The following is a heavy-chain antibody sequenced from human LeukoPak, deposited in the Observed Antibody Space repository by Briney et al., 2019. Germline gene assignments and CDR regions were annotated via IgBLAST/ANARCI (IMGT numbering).Heavy chain of an antibody. CDR2: IYGGGST. J-gene: IGHJ4*02. CDR1: GFTVSSNF. D-gene: IGHD2-21*01. V-gene: IGHV3-53*05. Sequence: QSGGSLRLSCAASGFTVSSNFLSWVRQAPGKGLEWVSVIYGGGSTYFADSVKGRFTISRDNSKNTLYLQMSSLRAEDTAVYYCAKEFNRGLPDYWGQGTLVTVPS. CDR3: AKEFNRGLPDY.